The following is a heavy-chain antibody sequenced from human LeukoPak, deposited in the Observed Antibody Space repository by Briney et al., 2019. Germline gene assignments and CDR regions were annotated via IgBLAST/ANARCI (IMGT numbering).Heavy chain of an antibody. D-gene: IGHD3-10*01. CDR3: ARASYGSGSYPGVPDY. CDR2: ITTSSSYI. J-gene: IGHJ4*02. Sequence: GGSLRLSCAASGFTFSSYSMKWVRQAPGKGLEWVSSITTSSSYIYYADSVKGRFTISRDNAKNSLYLQMNSLRAEDTAVYYCARASYGSGSYPGVPDYWGQGTLVTVSS. V-gene: IGHV3-21*01. CDR1: GFTFSSYS.